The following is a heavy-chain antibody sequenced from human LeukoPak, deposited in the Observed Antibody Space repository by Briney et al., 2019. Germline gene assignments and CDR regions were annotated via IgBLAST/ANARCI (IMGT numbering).Heavy chain of an antibody. CDR1: GFTFSNAW. CDR2: IKSNKDYGTT. V-gene: IGHV3-15*01. D-gene: IGHD3-10*01. CDR3: TTDYPGSGSPGHFQH. J-gene: IGHJ1*01. Sequence: GGSLRLSCAASGFTFSNAWMTWVRQAPGKGLEWVGRIKSNKDYGTTDYAAPVQSRFAMSRDDSKNTLYLQRNSMKTEDTGVYYCTTDYPGSGSPGHFQHWGQGTLVTVSS.